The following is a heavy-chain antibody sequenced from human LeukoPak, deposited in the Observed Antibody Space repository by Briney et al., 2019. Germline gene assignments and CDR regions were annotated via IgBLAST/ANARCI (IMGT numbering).Heavy chain of an antibody. J-gene: IGHJ4*02. Sequence: GGSLRLTCAASGFTFSGYAMSWVRQAPGKGLEWVSAISGSGGSTYYADSVKGRFTISRDNSKNTLYLQMNSLRAEDTAVYYCAKVTVTTDLPPHYWGQGTLVTVSS. CDR3: AKVTVTTDLPPHY. CDR1: GFTFSGYA. D-gene: IGHD4-17*01. V-gene: IGHV3-23*01. CDR2: ISGSGGST.